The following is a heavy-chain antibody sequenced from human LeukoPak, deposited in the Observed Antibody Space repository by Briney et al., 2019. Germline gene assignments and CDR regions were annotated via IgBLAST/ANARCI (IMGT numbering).Heavy chain of an antibody. Sequence: GGSLRLSCAASGFTFSSYAMHWVRQAPGKGLEWVAVISYDGSNKYYADSVKGRFTISRDNSKNTLYLQMNSLRAEDTAVYYCARTRAAGSYPEDYFDYWGQGTLVTVSS. D-gene: IGHD6-13*01. J-gene: IGHJ4*02. CDR1: GFTFSSYA. V-gene: IGHV3-30*04. CDR3: ARTRAAGSYPEDYFDY. CDR2: ISYDGSNK.